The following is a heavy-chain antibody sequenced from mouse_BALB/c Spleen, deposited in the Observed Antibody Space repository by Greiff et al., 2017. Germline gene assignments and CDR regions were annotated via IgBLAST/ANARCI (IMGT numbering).Heavy chain of an antibody. Sequence: VQLQQSGAELMKPGASVKISCKATGYTFSSYWIEWVKQRPGHGLEWIGEILPGSGSTNYNEKFKGKATFTADTSSNTAYMQLSSLTSEDSAVYYCARRGNYGGAMDYWGQGTSVTVSS. D-gene: IGHD2-1*01. CDR2: ILPGSGST. CDR3: ARRGNYGGAMDY. V-gene: IGHV1-9*01. J-gene: IGHJ4*01. CDR1: GYTFSSYW.